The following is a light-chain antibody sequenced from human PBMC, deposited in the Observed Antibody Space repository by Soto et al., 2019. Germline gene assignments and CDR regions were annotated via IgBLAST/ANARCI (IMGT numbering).Light chain of an antibody. CDR1: QSVTSSY. Sequence: ERGLTQSPGTLSLSPGERATLSCRASQSVTSSYLAWYQQKPGQAPRLLIYGASSRATGIPDRFSGSGSGTDFTLTISRLEPEDFAVYYCQQYGSSPRAFGQGTKVEIK. J-gene: IGKJ1*01. V-gene: IGKV3-20*01. CDR3: QQYGSSPRA. CDR2: GAS.